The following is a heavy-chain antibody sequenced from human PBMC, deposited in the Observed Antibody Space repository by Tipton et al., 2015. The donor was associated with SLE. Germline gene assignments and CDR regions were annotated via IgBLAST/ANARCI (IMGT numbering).Heavy chain of an antibody. J-gene: IGHJ5*02. CDR1: GFTFSSSA. V-gene: IGHV1-58*02. CDR2: IVVGSGDT. CDR3: AEPHCIGGSCYSKWFDP. Sequence: QLVQSGPEVKKPGTSVKVSCKTSGFTFSSSAMQWVRQARGQPLEWIGWIVVGSGDTSYSQKFQERVTITRDTSTSTVYMELSSLRFEDTAVYYCAEPHCIGGSCYSKWFDPWGHGTLVTVSS. D-gene: IGHD2-15*01.